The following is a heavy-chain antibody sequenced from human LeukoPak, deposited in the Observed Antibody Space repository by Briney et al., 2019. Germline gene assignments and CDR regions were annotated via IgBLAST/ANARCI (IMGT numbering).Heavy chain of an antibody. J-gene: IGHJ4*02. CDR2: VSGSGGST. CDR3: ARGLYYFDY. CDR1: GFTFSSYS. D-gene: IGHD2-2*01. Sequence: GGSLRLSCAASGFTFSSYSMTWVRQAPGKGLEWVSAVSGSGGSTYYADSVKGRFTISRDNSKNTLYLQMNSLRAEDTAVYYCARGLYYFDYWGQETLVTVSS. V-gene: IGHV3-23*01.